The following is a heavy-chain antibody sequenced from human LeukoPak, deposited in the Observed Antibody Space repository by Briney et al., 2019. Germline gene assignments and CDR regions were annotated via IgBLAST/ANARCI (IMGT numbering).Heavy chain of an antibody. CDR3: AKTPGCSGGSCPPFYFDY. CDR1: GFTFSGYA. V-gene: IGHV3-23*01. J-gene: IGHJ4*02. Sequence: GASPRLSCAASGFTFSGYAMSWVRQAPGKGLEWVSAISGSGGSTYYADSVKGRFTISRDNSKNTLYLQMNSLRAEDTAVYYCAKTPGCSGGSCPPFYFDYWGQGTLVTVSS. D-gene: IGHD2-15*01. CDR2: ISGSGGST.